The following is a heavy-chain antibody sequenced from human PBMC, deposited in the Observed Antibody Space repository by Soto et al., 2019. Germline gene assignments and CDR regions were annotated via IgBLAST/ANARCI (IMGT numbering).Heavy chain of an antibody. CDR3: AKSLSAIPGDS. J-gene: IGHJ4*02. V-gene: IGHV3-7*05. CDR2: IKQDGSET. CDR1: GFTFSSYW. Sequence: EVQLVESGGGLVQSGGSLRLSCAASGFTFSSYWMSWVRQGPGKGPEWVANIKQDGSETYYVDSVKGRFTISRDNAKNSLYLQMTSLRAEDTAVYHCAKSLSAIPGDSWGQGTLVTVSS. D-gene: IGHD2-2*01.